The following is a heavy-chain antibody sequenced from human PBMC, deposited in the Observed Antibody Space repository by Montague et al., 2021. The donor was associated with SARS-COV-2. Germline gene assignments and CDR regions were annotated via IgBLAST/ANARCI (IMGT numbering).Heavy chain of an antibody. J-gene: IGHJ4*02. CDR2: ITPSGSNK. Sequence: SRSLSFSASGFTFSQYPMHWVRQAPGKGLEWVAVITPSGSNKFYADSVKGRFTISRGNFKNTLYLQMISLRAEDTAVYYCGRVPTTDFDYWGQGTLVTVSS. D-gene: IGHD1-7*01. CDR1: GFTFSQYP. CDR3: GRVPTTDFDY. V-gene: IGHV3-30*04.